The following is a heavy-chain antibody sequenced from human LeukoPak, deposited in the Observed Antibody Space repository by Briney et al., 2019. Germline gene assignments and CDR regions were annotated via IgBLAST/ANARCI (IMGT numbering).Heavy chain of an antibody. CDR3: ARRAPSHDFDD. V-gene: IGHV3-21*01. Sequence: GGSLRLACAASGFTFSSYSMNWVRQAPGKGLEWVAAISTTSGNIYYADSVKGRFTISRDNAKNSLYLQMNSLRVEDTALYYCARRAPSHDFDDWGQGTLVTVSS. CDR1: GFTFSSYS. J-gene: IGHJ4*02. CDR2: ISTTSGNI.